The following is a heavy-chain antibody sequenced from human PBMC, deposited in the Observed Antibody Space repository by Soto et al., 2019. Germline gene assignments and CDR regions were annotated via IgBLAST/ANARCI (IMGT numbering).Heavy chain of an antibody. D-gene: IGHD6-13*01. J-gene: IGHJ4*02. CDR1: GGSISSGYYH. Sequence: QVQLQESGPGLVEPSQTLSLTCTVSGGSISSGYYHWSWVRQLPGKGLEWIGYIRVSGYTQYNPSLQSRLTIAVDASNNQFSLRLTSVTAADTAVYYFATYAEAAGGTGSWGQGTLVTVSS. CDR3: ATYAEAAGGTGS. V-gene: IGHV4-31*03. CDR2: IRVSGYT.